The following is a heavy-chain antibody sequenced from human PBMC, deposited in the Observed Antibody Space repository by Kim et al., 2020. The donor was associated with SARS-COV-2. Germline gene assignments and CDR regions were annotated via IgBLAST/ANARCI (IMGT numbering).Heavy chain of an antibody. CDR3: AKDLPQPAGYFDWLRGGDWFDP. CDR2: ISGSGGST. J-gene: IGHJ5*02. CDR1: GFTFSSYA. V-gene: IGHV3-23*01. Sequence: GGSLRLSCAASGFTFSSYAMSWVRQAPGKGLEWVSAISGSGGSTYYADSVKGRFTISRDNSKNTLYLQMNSLRAEDTAVYYCAKDLPQPAGYFDWLRGGDWFDPWGQGTLVTVSS. D-gene: IGHD3-9*01.